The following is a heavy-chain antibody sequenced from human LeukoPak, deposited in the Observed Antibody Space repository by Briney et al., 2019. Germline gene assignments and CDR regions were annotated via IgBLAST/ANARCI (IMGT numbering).Heavy chain of an antibody. Sequence: LVKVSCKASGGTFSSYDISWVRLAPGQGLEWMGGIIPIFGTANYAQKFQGRVTITADESTSTAYMELSSLRSEDTAVYYCARVGVGITIFGVARAFDYWGQGTLVTVSS. J-gene: IGHJ4*02. D-gene: IGHD3-3*01. V-gene: IGHV1-69*13. CDR3: ARVGVGITIFGVARAFDY. CDR1: GGTFSSYD. CDR2: IIPIFGTA.